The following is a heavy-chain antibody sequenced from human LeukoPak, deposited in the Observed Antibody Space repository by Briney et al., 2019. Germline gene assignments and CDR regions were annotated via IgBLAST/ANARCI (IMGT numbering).Heavy chain of an antibody. CDR3: ARHSSGSGIEPFDI. Sequence: PSETLSLTCTVSGGSISSSSYYWGWIRQPPGRGLEWIGCIYYSGSTYYNPSLKSRVTIPVDTSKNQFSLKLSSVTAADTAVYYCARHSSGSGIEPFDIWGQGTMVTVSS. D-gene: IGHD3-10*01. V-gene: IGHV4-39*01. J-gene: IGHJ3*02. CDR2: IYYSGST. CDR1: GGSISSSSYY.